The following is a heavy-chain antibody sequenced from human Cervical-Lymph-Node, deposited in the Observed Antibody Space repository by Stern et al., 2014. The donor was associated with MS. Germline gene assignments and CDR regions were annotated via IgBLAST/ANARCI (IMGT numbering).Heavy chain of an antibody. Sequence: VHLVASGGGLVQPGESLRLSCVASGFTFEAYAMHWVRQLPGKGLEWVSGITRNGAKVGYLDSVKGRFTISRDDAKSSLYLQMNRLRREDTAVYYCAIGSHWGPGTMVTVSS. CDR1: GFTFEAYA. CDR2: ITRNGAKV. V-gene: IGHV3-9*01. CDR3: AIGSH. J-gene: IGHJ3*01. D-gene: IGHD3-10*01.